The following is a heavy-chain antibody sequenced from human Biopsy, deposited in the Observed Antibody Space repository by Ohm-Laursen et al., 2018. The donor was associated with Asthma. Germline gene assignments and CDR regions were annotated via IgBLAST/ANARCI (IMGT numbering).Heavy chain of an antibody. Sequence: SSVKVSCKASGYTFINYAIHWVRQAPGHSLEWMGWINAANGNTKYSQKFQGRLTISRDTSASTAYMDLSSLRSEDTAVYYCARTYFDFLTGQVHDAFTMWGQGTMVTVSS. CDR2: INAANGNT. D-gene: IGHD3-9*01. CDR1: GYTFINYA. CDR3: ARTYFDFLTGQVHDAFTM. V-gene: IGHV1-3*01. J-gene: IGHJ3*02.